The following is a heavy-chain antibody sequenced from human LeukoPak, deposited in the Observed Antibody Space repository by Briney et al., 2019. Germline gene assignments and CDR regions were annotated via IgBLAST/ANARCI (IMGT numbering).Heavy chain of an antibody. D-gene: IGHD6-19*01. Sequence: KPSETLSLTCTVSGGSISSYYWSWIRQPPGKGLEWIGYIYYSGSTNYNPSLKSRVTISVDTSKNQFSLKLSSVTAADTAVYYCARGSVAVAPTDYWGQGTLVTVSS. CDR3: ARGSVAVAPTDY. CDR1: GGSISSYY. J-gene: IGHJ4*02. V-gene: IGHV4-59*01. CDR2: IYYSGST.